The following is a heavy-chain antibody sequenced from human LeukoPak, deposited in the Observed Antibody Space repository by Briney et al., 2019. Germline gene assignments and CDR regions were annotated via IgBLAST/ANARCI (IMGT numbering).Heavy chain of an antibody. CDR1: GGSFTGYY. V-gene: IGHV4-34*01. J-gene: IGHJ4*02. D-gene: IGHD2-21*02. CDR3: AREACSGGDCTNFDH. Sequence: PSETLSLTCAVYGGSFTGYYWSWIRQAPGKGLEWIGEINYSGSTNYNPALESRVAISVDTSKNQFSLKLGSVTAADTGVYYCAREACSGGDCTNFDHWGRGTLVTVSS. CDR2: INYSGST.